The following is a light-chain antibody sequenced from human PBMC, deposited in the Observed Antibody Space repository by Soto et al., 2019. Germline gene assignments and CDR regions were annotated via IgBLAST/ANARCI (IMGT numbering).Light chain of an antibody. CDR3: QQYHNWPPLT. Sequence: EIVMTQYPHRMSVSPGERVTLSCRASQSVSSSLAWYQQYPGQAPRLLIYGASTRATGIPARFSGSGSGTEFTLTISSLQSEDFAVYYCQQYHNWPPLTFGGGTKVEIK. CDR1: QSVSSS. J-gene: IGKJ4*01. V-gene: IGKV3-15*01. CDR2: GAS.